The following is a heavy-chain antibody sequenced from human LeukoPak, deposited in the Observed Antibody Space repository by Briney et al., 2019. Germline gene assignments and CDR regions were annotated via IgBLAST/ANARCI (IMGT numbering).Heavy chain of an antibody. V-gene: IGHV4-39*01. CDR1: GGSISSSSYY. Sequence: SETLSLTCPVSGGSISSSSYYWGWIRQPPGKGLEWIGSIYYSGSTYYNPSLKSRVTISVDTSKNQFSLKLSSVTAADTAVYYCAASDLDYDFWSGSQWGGWFDPWGQGTLVTVSS. CDR3: AASDLDYDFWSGSQWGGWFDP. D-gene: IGHD3-3*01. CDR2: IYYSGST. J-gene: IGHJ5*02.